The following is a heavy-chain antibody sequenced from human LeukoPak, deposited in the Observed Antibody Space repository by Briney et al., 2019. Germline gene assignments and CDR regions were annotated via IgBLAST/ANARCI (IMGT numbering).Heavy chain of an antibody. Sequence: SETLSLTCTVSGGSISSYYWSWIRQPPGKGLEWIGYIYYSGSTNYNPSLTSRVTISVDTSKNQFSLKLSSVTAADTAVYYCAEPELDMAIGGQGTRVPVTA. CDR2: IYYSGST. D-gene: IGHD5-18*01. CDR3: AEPELDMAI. J-gene: IGHJ1*01. CDR1: GGSISSYY. V-gene: IGHV4-59*01.